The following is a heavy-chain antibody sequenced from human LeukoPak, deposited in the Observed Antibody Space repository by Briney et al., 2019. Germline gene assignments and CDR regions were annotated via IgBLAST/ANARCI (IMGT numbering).Heavy chain of an antibody. Sequence: GGSLRLSCAASGFTFSSYWMSWVRQAPGKGPEWVAHIKQDASQEYHVDSVKGRFTISRDNAKNSLYLQMNSLRAEDTAVYYCARGPATRVYYFDYWGQGTLVTVSS. CDR2: IKQDASQE. J-gene: IGHJ4*02. V-gene: IGHV3-7*01. CDR3: ARGPATRVYYFDY. CDR1: GFTFSSYW. D-gene: IGHD1-26*01.